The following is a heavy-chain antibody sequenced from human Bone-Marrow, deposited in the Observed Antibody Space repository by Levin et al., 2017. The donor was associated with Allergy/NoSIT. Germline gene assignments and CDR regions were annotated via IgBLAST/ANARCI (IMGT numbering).Heavy chain of an antibody. J-gene: IGHJ5*02. CDR3: ARDLSRTAAGTRGPFDP. V-gene: IGHV3-30*04. CDR1: GFTFSSYA. Sequence: GGSLRLSCAASGFTFSSYAMHWVRQAPGKGLEWVAVISYDGSNKYYADSVKGRFTISRDNSKNTLYLQMNSLRAEDTAVYYCARDLSRTAAGTRGPFDPWGQGTLVTVSS. CDR2: ISYDGSNK. D-gene: IGHD6-13*01.